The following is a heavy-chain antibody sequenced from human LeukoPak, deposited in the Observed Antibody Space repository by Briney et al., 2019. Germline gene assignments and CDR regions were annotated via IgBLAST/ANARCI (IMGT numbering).Heavy chain of an antibody. Sequence: PGGSLRLSCAASGFTFSSYAMRWVRQAPGKGLEWVAVISYDGSNKYYADSVKGRFTISRDNSKNTLYLQMNSLRAEDTAVYYCARERTAAGTFDYWGQGTLVTVSS. CDR1: GFTFSSYA. J-gene: IGHJ4*02. CDR2: ISYDGSNK. CDR3: ARERTAAGTFDY. V-gene: IGHV3-30*04. D-gene: IGHD6-13*01.